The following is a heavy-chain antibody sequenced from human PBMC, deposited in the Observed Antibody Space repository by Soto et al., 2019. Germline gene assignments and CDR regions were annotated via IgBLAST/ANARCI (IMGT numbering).Heavy chain of an antibody. CDR1: GYSFTKYW. CDR3: ATRDAYSNGLEFDC. CDR2: IDPSNSYT. Sequence: GESLKISCKGSGYSFTKYWITWVRQMPGKGLEWMGRIDPSNSYTQYSPSFQGHVSISVDKSISIAYLQWSSLKATDTAMYYCATRDAYSNGLEFDCWGQGTLVTVSS. D-gene: IGHD4-4*01. V-gene: IGHV5-10-1*01. J-gene: IGHJ4*02.